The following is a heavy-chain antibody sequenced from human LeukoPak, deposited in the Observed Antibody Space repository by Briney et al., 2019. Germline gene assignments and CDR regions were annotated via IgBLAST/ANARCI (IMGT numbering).Heavy chain of an antibody. Sequence: SETLSLTCTVSGGSISSYYRSWIRQPPGKGLEWIGYIYYSGSTNYNPSLKSRVTISVDTSKNQFSLKLSSVTAADTAVYYCARGEDYYDSSFGYWGQGTLVTVSS. CDR1: GGSISSYY. CDR3: ARGEDYYDSSFGY. D-gene: IGHD3-22*01. J-gene: IGHJ4*02. CDR2: IYYSGST. V-gene: IGHV4-59*01.